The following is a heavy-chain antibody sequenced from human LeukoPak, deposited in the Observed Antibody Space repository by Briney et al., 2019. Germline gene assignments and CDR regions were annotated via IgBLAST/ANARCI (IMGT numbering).Heavy chain of an antibody. CDR1: GFSLSSHW. J-gene: IGHJ4*02. V-gene: IGHV3-7*03. D-gene: IGHD6-13*01. CDR3: ARGRRSSWSNLPDY. Sequence: GGSLRLSCAASGFSLSSHWMSWVRQAPGKGVEWVANIKQDGTEKYYVDSVRGRFTISRDNAENSLYLQMSSLRSEDTAVYYCARGRRSSWSNLPDYWGQGTLVTVSS. CDR2: IKQDGTEK.